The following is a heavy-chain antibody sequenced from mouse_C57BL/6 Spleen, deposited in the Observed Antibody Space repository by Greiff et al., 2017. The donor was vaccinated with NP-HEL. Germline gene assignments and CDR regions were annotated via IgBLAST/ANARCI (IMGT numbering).Heavy chain of an antibody. Sequence: EVQLQQSGPELVKPGASVKISCKASGYTFTDYYMNWVKQSHGKSLEWIGDINPNNGGTSYNQKFKGKATLTVDKSSSTAYMELRSLTSEDSAVYYCARPIYYGNLPYAMDYWGQGTSVTVSS. D-gene: IGHD2-1*01. CDR1: GYTFTDYY. V-gene: IGHV1-26*01. CDR2: INPNNGGT. J-gene: IGHJ4*01. CDR3: ARPIYYGNLPYAMDY.